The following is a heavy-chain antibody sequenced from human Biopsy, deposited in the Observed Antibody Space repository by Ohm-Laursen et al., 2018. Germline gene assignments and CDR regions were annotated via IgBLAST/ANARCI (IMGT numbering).Heavy chain of an antibody. CDR1: GYTLTELS. D-gene: IGHD1-1*01. CDR3: AADINVWNVNY. Sequence: GSSVKVSCKVSGYTLTELSVHWVRQAPGRGLEWMGGFAPENGKTIYAQKFQGRVTMTEDTSTDTAYMELSSLRSEDTAVYYYAADINVWNVNYWGQGTQVTVSS. CDR2: FAPENGKT. V-gene: IGHV1-24*01. J-gene: IGHJ4*02.